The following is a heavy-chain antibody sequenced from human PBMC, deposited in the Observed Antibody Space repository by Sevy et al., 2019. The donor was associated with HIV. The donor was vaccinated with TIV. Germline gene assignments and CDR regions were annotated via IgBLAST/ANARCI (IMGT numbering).Heavy chain of an antibody. D-gene: IGHD1-1*01. J-gene: IGHJ3*02. V-gene: IGHV3-30*18. CDR2: ISYDGSNK. CDR1: GFTFSSYG. CDR3: AKESNWNDGGDAFDI. Sequence: GGSLRLSCAASGFTFSSYGMHWVHQAPGKGLEWVAVISYDGSNKYYADSVKGRFTISRDNSKNTLYLQMNSLRAEDTAVYYCAKESNWNDGGDAFDIWGQGTMVTVSS.